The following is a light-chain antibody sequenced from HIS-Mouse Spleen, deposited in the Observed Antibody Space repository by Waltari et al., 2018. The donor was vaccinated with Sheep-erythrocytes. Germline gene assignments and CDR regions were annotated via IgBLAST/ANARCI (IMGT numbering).Light chain of an antibody. Sequence: QSALTQPASVSGSPGQSITISCTGTSSDVGSYNLVSWYQQHPGKDPKLMIYEGSKRPSGVSNRFSGSKSGNTASLTISRLQAEDEADYYCCSYAGSSTPWVFGGGTKLTVL. CDR2: EGS. J-gene: IGLJ3*02. V-gene: IGLV2-23*01. CDR3: CSYAGSSTPWV. CDR1: SSDVGSYNL.